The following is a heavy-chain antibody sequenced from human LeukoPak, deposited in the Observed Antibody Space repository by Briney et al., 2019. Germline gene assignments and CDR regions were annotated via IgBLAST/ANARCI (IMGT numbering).Heavy chain of an antibody. D-gene: IGHD2-8*02. CDR1: GGSFSGYY. CDR3: ARIRPGLVEPYYFDY. CDR2: INHSGST. V-gene: IGHV4-34*01. Sequence: SETLSLTCAVYGGSFSGYYWSWIRQPPGKGLEWIGEINHSGSTNYNPSLKSRVTLSIDTSKNQFSLRLSSVTAADTAVYFCARIRPGLVEPYYFDYWGQGTLLTVSS. J-gene: IGHJ4*02.